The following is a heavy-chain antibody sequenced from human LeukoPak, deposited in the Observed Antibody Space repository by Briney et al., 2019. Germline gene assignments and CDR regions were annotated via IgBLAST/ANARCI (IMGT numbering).Heavy chain of an antibody. CDR2: ISAYNGDT. D-gene: IGHD5-12*01. J-gene: IGHJ4*02. Sequence: RGASVKVSCKASGYTFTSYGINWVRQAPGQGLEWMGWISAYNGDTNYAQKLQGRVTMTTDTSTSTAYMELRSLRSDDTAVYYCARTPHYVDIAATIPYGIYYFDYWGQGTLVTVSS. V-gene: IGHV1-18*01. CDR1: GYTFTSYG. CDR3: ARTPHYVDIAATIPYGIYYFDY.